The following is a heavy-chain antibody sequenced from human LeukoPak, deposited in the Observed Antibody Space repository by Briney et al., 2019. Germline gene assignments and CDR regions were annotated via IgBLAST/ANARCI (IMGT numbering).Heavy chain of an antibody. CDR1: GDSISNSFW. D-gene: IGHD3-16*01. V-gene: IGHV4-4*02. CDR3: ARHYGP. CDR2: ISHTGST. Sequence: SETLSLTCTVSGDSISNSFWWSWVRQPPGKGLDWIGEISHTGSTKYNPSLKNRVTISVDTSKNQFSLKLSSVTAADTAVYYCARHYGPWGQGTLVTVSS. J-gene: IGHJ5*02.